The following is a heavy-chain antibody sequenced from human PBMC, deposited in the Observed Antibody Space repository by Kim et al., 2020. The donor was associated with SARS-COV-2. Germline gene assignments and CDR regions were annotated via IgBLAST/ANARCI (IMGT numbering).Heavy chain of an antibody. CDR2: INPNSGGT. V-gene: IGHV1-2*06. CDR3: GREPVRLGELWPIDY. CDR1: GYTFTGYY. D-gene: IGHD3-16*01. Sequence: ASVKVSCKASGYTFTGYYMHWVRQAPGQGLEWMGRINPNSGGTNYAQKFQGRVTMTRDTSISTAYMELSRLRYDDTAVYYCGREPVRLGELWPIDYWGQG. J-gene: IGHJ4*02.